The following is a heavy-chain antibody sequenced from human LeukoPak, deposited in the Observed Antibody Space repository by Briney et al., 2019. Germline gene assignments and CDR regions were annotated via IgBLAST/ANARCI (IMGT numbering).Heavy chain of an antibody. J-gene: IGHJ6*03. CDR1: GFTFSSYS. CDR2: ISSSSSYI. V-gene: IGHV3-21*01. Sequence: GGSLRLSCAASGFTFSSYSMNWVHQAPGKGLEWVSSISSSSSYIYYADSVKGRFTISRDNAKNSLYLQMNSLRAEDTAVYYCARDYHDYGGIYYYYYMDVWGKGTTVTVSS. CDR3: ARDYHDYGGIYYYYYMDV. D-gene: IGHD4-23*01.